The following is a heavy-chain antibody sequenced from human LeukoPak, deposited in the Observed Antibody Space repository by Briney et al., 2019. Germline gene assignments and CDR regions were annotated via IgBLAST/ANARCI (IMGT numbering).Heavy chain of an antibody. CDR2: ISSDASTT. CDR3: ARDTPPNYYYYGMDV. J-gene: IGHJ6*02. CDR1: GFTFSSHW. V-gene: IGHV3-74*01. Sequence: PGGSLRLSCAASGFTFSSHWMHWVRQTPGKGLVWVSRISSDASTTNYADSVKGRFTISRDNAKNTLYLQMISLRAEDTAVYYCARDTPPNYYYYGMDVWGQGTTVTVSS.